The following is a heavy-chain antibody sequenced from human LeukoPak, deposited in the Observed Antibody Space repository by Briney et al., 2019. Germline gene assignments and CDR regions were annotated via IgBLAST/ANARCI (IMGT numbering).Heavy chain of an antibody. Sequence: PSETLSLTCTVSGGSISSYYWSWIRQPPGKGLEWIGYIYYSGSTNYNPSLKSRVTISVDTSKNQFSLKLSSVTAADTAVYYCARGDAHYDFWSGYPRTYYYYGMDVWGQGTTVTVSS. J-gene: IGHJ6*02. D-gene: IGHD3-3*01. V-gene: IGHV4-59*12. CDR2: IYYSGST. CDR3: ARGDAHYDFWSGYPRTYYYYGMDV. CDR1: GGSISSYY.